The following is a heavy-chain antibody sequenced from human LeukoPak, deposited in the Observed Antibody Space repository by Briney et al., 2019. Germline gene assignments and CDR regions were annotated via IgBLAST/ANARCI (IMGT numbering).Heavy chain of an antibody. CDR3: ASDLTSGIAAAGNAWFDP. V-gene: IGHV3-74*01. CDR2: INSDGSST. J-gene: IGHJ5*02. CDR1: GFTFSSYW. D-gene: IGHD6-13*01. Sequence: GGSLRLSCAASGFTFSSYWMYWVRQAPGKGLLWVSRINSDGSSTSYADSVKGRFTISRDNAKNTLYLQMNSLRAEDTAVYYCASDLTSGIAAAGNAWFDPWGQGTLVTVSS.